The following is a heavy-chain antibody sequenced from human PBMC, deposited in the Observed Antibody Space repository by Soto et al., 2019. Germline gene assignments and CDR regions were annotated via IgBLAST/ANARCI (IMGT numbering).Heavy chain of an antibody. V-gene: IGHV3-23*01. Sequence: GSLRLSCAASGFTFSSYAMSWVRQAPGKGLEWVSAISGSGGSTYYADSVKGRFAISRDNSKNTLYLQMNSLRAEDTAVYYCAKDRPIAAEYYDFWSGYAKNDYYGMDVWGQGTTVTVSS. CDR1: GFTFSSYA. J-gene: IGHJ6*02. CDR2: ISGSGGST. CDR3: AKDRPIAAEYYDFWSGYAKNDYYGMDV. D-gene: IGHD3-3*01.